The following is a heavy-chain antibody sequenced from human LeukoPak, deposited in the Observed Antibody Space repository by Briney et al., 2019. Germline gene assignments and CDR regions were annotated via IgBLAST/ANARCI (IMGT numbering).Heavy chain of an antibody. CDR2: IRYDGSTK. J-gene: IGHJ4*02. Sequence: GSLRLSCAASGFSFSGYGMHWVRQVPGKGLEWVAFIRYDGSTKFYTDSVKGRFAISRDNSKNTLSLQMNSLRTEDTAVYYCAALHTRTFVDYWGQGTLVTVSS. CDR3: AALHTRTFVDY. CDR1: GFSFSGYG. D-gene: IGHD2/OR15-2a*01. V-gene: IGHV3-30*02.